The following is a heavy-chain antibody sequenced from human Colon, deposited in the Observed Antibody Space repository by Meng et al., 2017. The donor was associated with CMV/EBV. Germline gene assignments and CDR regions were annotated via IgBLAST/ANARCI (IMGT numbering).Heavy chain of an antibody. V-gene: IGHV3-30-3*01. CDR2: ISYDGSNK. CDR3: ARASLPSWKHKDYYYYYGMDV. D-gene: IGHD5-18*01. J-gene: IGHJ6*02. Sequence: GESLKISCAASGFRFSSYAMHWVRQAPGKGLEWVAVISYDGSNKYYADSVKGRFTISRDNSKNTLYLQMNSLRAEDTAVYYCARASLPSWKHKDYYYYYGMDVWGQGTTVTVSS. CDR1: GFRFSSYA.